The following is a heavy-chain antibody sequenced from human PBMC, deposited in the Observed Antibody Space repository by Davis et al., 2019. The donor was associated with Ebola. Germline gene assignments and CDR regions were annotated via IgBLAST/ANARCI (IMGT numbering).Heavy chain of an antibody. CDR2: ISNDGSSQ. Sequence: GESLKISCVGSKFTFSTYAMHWVRQAPGKGLEWVAGISNDGSSQKYADSVKGRFTISRDNSDNTVYLQMNSLRAEDTAVYYCAKVDGTVGYWGQGTLVTVSS. D-gene: IGHD1-1*01. CDR3: AKVDGTVGY. J-gene: IGHJ4*02. V-gene: IGHV3-30*18. CDR1: KFTFSTYA.